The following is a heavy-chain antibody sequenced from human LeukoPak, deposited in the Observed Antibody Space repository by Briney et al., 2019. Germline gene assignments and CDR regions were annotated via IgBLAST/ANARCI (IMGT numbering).Heavy chain of an antibody. D-gene: IGHD3-10*01. CDR2: IKSKGDGETT. J-gene: IGHJ4*02. V-gene: IGHV3-15*01. CDR3: TTDLGITMIRGVIVY. CDR1: GLSFTNAW. Sequence: GGSLRLSCAASGLSFTNAWMSWVREAPGKGLEWVGRIKSKGDGETTDYAAPVKGRFTMSRDDSKATLYLQMNSLKAEDTAVYYCTTDLGITMIRGVIVYWGQGTLVIVSS.